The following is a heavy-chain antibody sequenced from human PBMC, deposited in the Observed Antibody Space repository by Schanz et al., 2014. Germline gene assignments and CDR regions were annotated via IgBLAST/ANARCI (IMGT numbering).Heavy chain of an antibody. CDR3: AKEDRNHNSDYVY. Sequence: VQLVESGGGVVQSGRSLRLSCTASGFTFSSYAMSWVRQPPGKGLEWVSSIRGSGGGTDYADSVKGRFTISRDDSKNTLYLQMNSLRPEDTAVYYCAKEDRNHNSDYVYWGQGTLVIVSS. V-gene: IGHV3-23*04. J-gene: IGHJ4*02. CDR2: IRGSGGGT. CDR1: GFTFSSYA. D-gene: IGHD3-22*01.